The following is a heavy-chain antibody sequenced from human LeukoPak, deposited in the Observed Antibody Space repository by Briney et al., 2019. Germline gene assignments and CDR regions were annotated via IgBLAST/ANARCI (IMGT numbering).Heavy chain of an antibody. V-gene: IGHV6-1*01. J-gene: IGHJ4*02. D-gene: IGHD2-15*01. CDR1: VDIDPQKSAA. Sequence: SQTLPLTCPICVDIDPQKSAAGNCIRDSPSGALEWLRRTYCRSKWYNDYAVSVKSRITINPDTSKKQFSLQLNSVTPEDTAVYYCARVLLAEYYFDYWGQGTLVTVSS. CDR2: TYCRSKWYN. CDR3: ARVLLAEYYFDY.